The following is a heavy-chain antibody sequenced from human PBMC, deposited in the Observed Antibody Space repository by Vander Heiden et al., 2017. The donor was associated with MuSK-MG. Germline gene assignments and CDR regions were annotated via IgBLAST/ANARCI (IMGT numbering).Heavy chain of an antibody. D-gene: IGHD3-3*01. CDR1: GGSFSGYH. CDR2: INHSGST. V-gene: IGHV4-34*01. Sequence: QVQLQQRGAGLLKPSETLSLTCAVDGGSFSGYHWSGIRQPPGKGLEWIGEINHSGSTNYNPSLKSRVTISVDTSKNQFSLKLSSVTAADTAVYYCARGRFRITIFGVTPSGEFFDYWGQGTLVTVSS. J-gene: IGHJ4*02. CDR3: ARGRFRITIFGVTPSGEFFDY.